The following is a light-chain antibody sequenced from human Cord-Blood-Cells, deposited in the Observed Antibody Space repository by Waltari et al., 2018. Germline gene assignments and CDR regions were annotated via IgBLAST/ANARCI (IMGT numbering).Light chain of an antibody. Sequence: SSELTQDTAVSVALGQTVRITCKGDSLRSYYASWYQQKPGQAPVLVIYGKNKRPSGIPDRFAGSSSGNTASLTSTGAQAEDEADYYCNSRDSSGNLFGGGTKLTVL. CDR2: GKN. CDR1: SLRSYY. CDR3: NSRDSSGNL. J-gene: IGLJ2*01. V-gene: IGLV3-19*01.